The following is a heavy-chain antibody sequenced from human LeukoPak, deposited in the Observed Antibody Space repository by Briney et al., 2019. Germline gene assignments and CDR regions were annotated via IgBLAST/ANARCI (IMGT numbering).Heavy chain of an antibody. V-gene: IGHV3-23*01. CDR2: ISASGGST. Sequence: GGSLRLSCAASGFTFSSFATSWVRQAPGKGLEWVSGISASGGSTYYADSVKGRFTISRDNSKNTLYLQMNSLRAEDTAIYYCARDIQLSTWGLGTMVTVSS. CDR1: GFTFSSFA. J-gene: IGHJ3*01. D-gene: IGHD5-24*01. CDR3: ARDIQLST.